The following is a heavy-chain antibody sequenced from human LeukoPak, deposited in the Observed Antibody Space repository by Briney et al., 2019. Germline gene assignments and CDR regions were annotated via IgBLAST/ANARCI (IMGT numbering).Heavy chain of an antibody. CDR3: ARAWGPKHRGSRYFDY. CDR2: ISSGGSYI. J-gene: IGHJ4*02. Sequence: NPGGSLTLSCAVAGFSFNSYTMTWVRQAPGKGLEWVSSISSGGSYINYTASVKGRFTISRDNAKNSLYLQMNNLRAEDTAVYSCARAWGPKHRGSRYFDYWGQGTLVPVSS. CDR1: GFSFNSYT. V-gene: IGHV3-21*01. D-gene: IGHD3-16*01.